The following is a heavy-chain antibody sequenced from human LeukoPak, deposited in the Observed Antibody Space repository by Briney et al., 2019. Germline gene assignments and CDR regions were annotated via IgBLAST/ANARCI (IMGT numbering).Heavy chain of an antibody. D-gene: IGHD3-3*01. CDR1: GGSISSYY. CDR3: ARDSQYYDFWSGYSFWFDP. Sequence: PSETLSLTCTVSGGSISSYYWSWLRQPAGKGLEWIGRIYTSGSTNYNPSLKSRVTMSVDTSKNQFSLKLSSVTAADTAVYYCARDSQYYDFWSGYSFWFDPWGQGTLVTVSS. J-gene: IGHJ5*02. V-gene: IGHV4-4*07. CDR2: IYTSGST.